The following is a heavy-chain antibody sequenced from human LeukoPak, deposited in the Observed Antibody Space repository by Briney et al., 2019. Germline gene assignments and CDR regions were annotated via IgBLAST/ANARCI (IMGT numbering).Heavy chain of an antibody. V-gene: IGHV4-4*02. CDR3: AIRSWDRPFDY. Sequence: SETLSLTCGVSGGSISSNHWWSWVRQPPGKGLEWIGEIFHSGSTNYNPSLKSRVTISVDKSKNQFSLKLSSVTAADTAVYYCAIRSWDRPFDYWGQGALVTVSS. CDR2: IFHSGST. D-gene: IGHD6-13*01. J-gene: IGHJ4*02. CDR1: GGSISSNHW.